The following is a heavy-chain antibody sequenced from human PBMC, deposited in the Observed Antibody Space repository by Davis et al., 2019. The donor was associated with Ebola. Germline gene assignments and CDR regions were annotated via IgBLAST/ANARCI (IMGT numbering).Heavy chain of an antibody. J-gene: IGHJ4*02. D-gene: IGHD4-17*01. CDR2: INPNSGGT. V-gene: IGHV1-2*02. CDR3: ARGGGLTVTIFGGYY. CDR1: GYTFTGYY. Sequence: ASVTVSCQASGYTFTGYYMHWVRQAPGQGLEWMGWINPNSGGTNYAQKFQGRVTMTRDTSISTAYMELSRLRSDDTAVYYCARGGGLTVTIFGGYYWGQGTLVTVSS.